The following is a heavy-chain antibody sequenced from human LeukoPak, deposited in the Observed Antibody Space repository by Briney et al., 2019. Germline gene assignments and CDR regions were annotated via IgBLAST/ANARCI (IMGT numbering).Heavy chain of an antibody. CDR2: INPNSGGT. CDR1: GYTFTGYY. Sequence: GASVKVSCKASGYTFTGYYMHWVRQAPGQGLEWMGWINPNSGGTNYAQKFQGRVTMTRDTSISTAYMELSRLRSDDTAVYYCARQGLERREERNWFDPWGQGTLVTVSS. J-gene: IGHJ5*02. CDR3: ARQGLERREERNWFDP. V-gene: IGHV1-2*02. D-gene: IGHD1-1*01.